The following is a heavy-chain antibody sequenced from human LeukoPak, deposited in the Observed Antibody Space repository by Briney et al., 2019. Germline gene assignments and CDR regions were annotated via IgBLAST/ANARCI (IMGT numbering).Heavy chain of an antibody. CDR3: ARGYYYDSSSPGDY. CDR2: IGAYNGNT. V-gene: IGHV1-18*01. Sequence: ASVKVSCKASGYTFTSYGISWVRQAPGQGLEWMGWIGAYNGNTNYAQKLQGRVTMTRDMSTSIVYMELSSLRSEDTAVYYCARGYYYDSSSPGDYWGQGTLVTVSS. CDR1: GYTFTSYG. D-gene: IGHD3-22*01. J-gene: IGHJ4*02.